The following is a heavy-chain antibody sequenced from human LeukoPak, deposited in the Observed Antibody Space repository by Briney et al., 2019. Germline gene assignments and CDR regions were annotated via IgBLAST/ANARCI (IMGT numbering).Heavy chain of an antibody. CDR2: IYYSGST. CDR3: ASWGTVFAYYFDY. D-gene: IGHD4-17*01. J-gene: IGHJ4*02. V-gene: IGHV4-39*07. Sequence: SETLSLTCTVSGGSMRSYYWGWIRQPPGKGLEWIGSIYYSGSTYYNPSLKSRVTIPVDTSKNQFSLKLSSVTAADTAVYYCASWGTVFAYYFDYWGQGTLVTVSS. CDR1: GGSMRSYY.